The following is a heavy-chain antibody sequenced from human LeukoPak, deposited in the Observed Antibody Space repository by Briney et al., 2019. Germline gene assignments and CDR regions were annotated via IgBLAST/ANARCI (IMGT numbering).Heavy chain of an antibody. J-gene: IGHJ6*02. CDR2: IFPIDSET. CDR3: TRGCSGGSCTRDAMDV. CDR1: GYSFSSDW. D-gene: IGHD2-15*01. V-gene: IGHV5-51*01. Sequence: GESLKISCKASGYSFSSDWIAWVRQMPGKGLEWMGIIFPIDSETTYRPSFQRQVTISADKSISTAYLQWSSLKASDTATYYCTRGCSGGSCTRDAMDVWGQGTMVTVSS.